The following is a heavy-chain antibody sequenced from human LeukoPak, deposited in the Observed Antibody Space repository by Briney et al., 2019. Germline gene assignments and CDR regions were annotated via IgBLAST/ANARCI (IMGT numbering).Heavy chain of an antibody. V-gene: IGHV1-2*02. CDR3: ARASNYCSGGSCYSHFQH. D-gene: IGHD2-15*01. J-gene: IGHJ1*01. CDR1: GYTFTGYY. Sequence: GASVKVSCKASGYTFTGYYMHWVRQAPGQGLEWMGWINPNSGGTNYAQKFQGRVTMTRDTSISTAYMELSRLRSEDTAVYYCARASNYCSGGSCYSHFQHWGQGTLVTVSS. CDR2: INPNSGGT.